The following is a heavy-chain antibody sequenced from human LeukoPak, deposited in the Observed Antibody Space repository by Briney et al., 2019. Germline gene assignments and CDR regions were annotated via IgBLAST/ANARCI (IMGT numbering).Heavy chain of an antibody. J-gene: IGHJ4*02. D-gene: IGHD1-26*01. Sequence: SETLSLTCTVSGGSISSGDYYWSWIRQPPGKGLEWIGYIYYSGSTYYNPSLKSRVTISVDTSKNQFSLKLSSVTAADTAVYYCARSKGDMYSGSYSPIGYWGQGTLVTVSS. CDR2: IYYSGST. CDR3: ARSKGDMYSGSYSPIGY. CDR1: GGSISSGDYY. V-gene: IGHV4-30-4*01.